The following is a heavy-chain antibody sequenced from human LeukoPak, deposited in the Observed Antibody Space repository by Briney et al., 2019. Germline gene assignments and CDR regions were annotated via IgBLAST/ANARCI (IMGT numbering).Heavy chain of an antibody. CDR3: GKESPVHKGVDY. CDR2: ISNNGGYT. J-gene: IGHJ4*02. Sequence: GGSLRLSCAASGFTFSSSAMSWVRQAPGKGLEWVSAISNNGGYTYYADSVKGRFTISRDNSKNTLYLQMNSLRAEDTAVYYCGKESPVHKGVDYWGQGTLVTVSS. V-gene: IGHV3-23*01. CDR1: GFTFSSSA.